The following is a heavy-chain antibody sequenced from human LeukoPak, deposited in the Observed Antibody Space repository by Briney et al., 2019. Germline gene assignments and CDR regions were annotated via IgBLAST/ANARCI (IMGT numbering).Heavy chain of an antibody. CDR2: MYHSGTT. V-gene: IGHV4-39*01. D-gene: IGHD3-10*01. Sequence: SETLSLTCTVSGASIGSTGYYWGWIRQPPGQGLEWIGSMYHSGTTYHNPSLKSRVTISMDTSKNQFSLKLNFVTAADTAVYYCARLQIARLDGSGTFDYWGQGTLVPVSS. CDR3: ARLQIARLDGSGTFDY. J-gene: IGHJ4*02. CDR1: GASIGSTGYY.